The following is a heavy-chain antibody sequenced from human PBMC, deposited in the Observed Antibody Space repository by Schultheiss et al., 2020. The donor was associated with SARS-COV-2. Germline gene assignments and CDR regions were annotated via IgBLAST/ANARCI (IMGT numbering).Heavy chain of an antibody. CDR1: GGSIRSYY. D-gene: IGHD3-3*01. V-gene: IGHV4-4*07. Sequence: SQTLSLTCTVSGGSIRSYYWSWIRQPAGKGLEWIGRIYTSGSTNYNPSLKSRVTISVDTSKNQFSLKLSSVTAADTAVYYCARTPIFGVVITVRGAFDIWGQGTMVTVSS. CDR3: ARTPIFGVVITVRGAFDI. J-gene: IGHJ3*02. CDR2: IYTSGST.